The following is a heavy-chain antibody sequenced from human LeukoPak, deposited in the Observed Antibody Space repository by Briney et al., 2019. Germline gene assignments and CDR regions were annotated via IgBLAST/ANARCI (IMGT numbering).Heavy chain of an antibody. CDR1: GFTFSSYW. CDR2: IKQDGSEK. V-gene: IGHV3-7*01. D-gene: IGHD5-18*01. J-gene: IGHJ5*02. Sequence: PGGSLRLSCAASGFTFSSYWMSWVRQAPGKGLEWLAKIKQDGSEKYHVDSVKGRFTISRDNAKNSLYLQMNSLRAEDTAVYYCARNIGRERGYSYGLASRRPHNWFDPWGQGTLVTVSS. CDR3: ARNIGRERGYSYGLASRRPHNWFDP.